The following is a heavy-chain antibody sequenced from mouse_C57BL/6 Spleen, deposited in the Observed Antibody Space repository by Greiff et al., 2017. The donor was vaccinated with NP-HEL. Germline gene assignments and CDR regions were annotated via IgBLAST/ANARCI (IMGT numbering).Heavy chain of an antibody. V-gene: IGHV1-81*01. J-gene: IGHJ1*03. D-gene: IGHD1-1*01. CDR2: IYPRSGNT. CDR3: ARAELPLYFDV. CDR1: GYTFTSYG. Sequence: VQVVESGAELARPGASVKLSCKASGYTFTSYGISWVKQRTGQGLEWIGEIYPRSGNTYYNEKFKGKATLTADKSSSTAYMELRSLTSEDSAVYFCARAELPLYFDVWGTGTTVTVSS.